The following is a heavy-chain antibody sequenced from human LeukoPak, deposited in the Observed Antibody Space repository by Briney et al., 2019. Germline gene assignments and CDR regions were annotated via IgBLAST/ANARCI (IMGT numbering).Heavy chain of an antibody. CDR2: TFYSGGT. D-gene: IGHD3-10*01. J-gene: IGHJ5*02. CDR1: GGSISSSNYY. V-gene: IGHV4-39*01. Sequence: NPSETLSLTCTVSGGSISSSNYYWGWIRQTPEKGLEWIGSTFYSGGTCFNPSLESRITISVDTSKNQFSLKLSSVTAADTAVYYCARHYGPWGQGTLVTVSS. CDR3: ARHYGP.